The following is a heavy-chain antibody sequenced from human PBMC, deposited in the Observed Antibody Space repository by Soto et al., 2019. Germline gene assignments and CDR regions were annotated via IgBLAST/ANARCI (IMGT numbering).Heavy chain of an antibody. CDR2: ISGSGGST. D-gene: IGHD2-15*01. CDR3: AKDRALDIVVVVAALRYFDY. V-gene: IGHV3-23*01. CDR1: GFTFSSYA. Sequence: PGGSLRLSCAASGFTFSSYAMSWVRQAPGKGLEWVSAISGSGGSTYYADSVKGLFTISRDNSKNTLYLQMNSLRAEDTAVYYCAKDRALDIVVVVAALRYFDYWVQGTLFTVSS. J-gene: IGHJ4*02.